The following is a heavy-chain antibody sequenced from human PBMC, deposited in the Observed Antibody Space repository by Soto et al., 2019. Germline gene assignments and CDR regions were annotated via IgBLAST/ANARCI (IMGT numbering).Heavy chain of an antibody. CDR3: ARPVTVAGAIDP. D-gene: IGHD4-4*01. J-gene: IGHJ5*02. CDR2: IYYSGST. CDR1: GGSISSSSYY. V-gene: IGHV4-39*01. Sequence: SETLSLTCTVSGGSISSSSYYWGWIRQPPGKGLDWIGSIYYSGSTYYNPSLKSRVTISVDTSKNQFSLKLSSVTAADTAVYYCARPVTVAGAIDPWGQGTLVTVSS.